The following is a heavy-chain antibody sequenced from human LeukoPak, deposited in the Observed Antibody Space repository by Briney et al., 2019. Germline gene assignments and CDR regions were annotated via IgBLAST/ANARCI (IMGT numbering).Heavy chain of an antibody. CDR2: IYPGDSNT. CDR3: ARFGVGYTFGSGTFDI. V-gene: IGHV5-51*01. CDR1: GYTFTDYW. Sequence: GESLKISCKGSGYTFTDYWIGWVRQMPGKGLEWMGVIYPGDSNTRYSPSFQGQVTISVDKSIRTAYLQWSSLKASDTAMYYCARFGVGYTFGSGTFDIWGQGTMVTVSS. D-gene: IGHD3-10*01. J-gene: IGHJ3*02.